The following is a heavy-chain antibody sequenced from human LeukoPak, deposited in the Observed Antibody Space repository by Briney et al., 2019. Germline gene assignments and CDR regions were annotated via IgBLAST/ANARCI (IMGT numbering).Heavy chain of an antibody. CDR3: AREVVSIPSYFES. V-gene: IGHV3-53*01. J-gene: IGHJ4*02. D-gene: IGHD2-15*01. CDR2: FYRGETT. CDR1: GFTVSSSY. Sequence: GGSLRLSCAASGFTVSSSYMYWVRQAPGKGLEWVSFFYRGETTYYAESVGGRFTISRDISKNTLYLLMNSLIPEDTAVYYCAREVVSIPSYFESWGQGTRVTVSS.